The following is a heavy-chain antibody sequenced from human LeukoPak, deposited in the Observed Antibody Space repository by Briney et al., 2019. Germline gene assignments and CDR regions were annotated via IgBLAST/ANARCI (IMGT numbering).Heavy chain of an antibody. CDR3: ARDSSRWYYYGMDV. V-gene: IGHV4-31*03. D-gene: IGHD2-2*01. Sequence: SETLSLTCTVSGGSISSGDYYWSWIRQHPGKGLEWIGYIYYSGSTYYNPSLKSRVTISVDTSKNQFSLKLSSVTAADTAVYYCARDSSRWYYYGMDVWGQGTTVTVSS. CDR2: IYYSGST. CDR1: GGSISSGDYY. J-gene: IGHJ6*02.